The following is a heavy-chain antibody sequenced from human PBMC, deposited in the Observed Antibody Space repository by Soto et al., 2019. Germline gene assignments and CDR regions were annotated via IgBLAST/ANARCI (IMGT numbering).Heavy chain of an antibody. CDR3: ASVPLTGYYYFDS. J-gene: IGHJ4*02. Sequence: PGGSLRLSCAASGFGFSGYEMNWVRQAPGRGLEWISYISNYGNTINYAGSVRGRFTISRDNAKSSLFLQMNSLRAEDTAVYYCASVPLTGYYYFDSWGQGTLVTVSS. CDR2: ISNYGNTI. CDR1: GFGFSGYE. D-gene: IGHD3-9*01. V-gene: IGHV3-48*03.